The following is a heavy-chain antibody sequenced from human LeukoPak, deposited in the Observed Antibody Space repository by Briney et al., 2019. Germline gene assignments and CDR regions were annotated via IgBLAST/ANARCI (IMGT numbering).Heavy chain of an antibody. D-gene: IGHD3-3*01. V-gene: IGHV4-61*02. CDR2: IYTRGST. J-gene: IGHJ5*02. Sequence: PSETLSLTCTVSGGSISSGSYYWSWIRQPAGKGLEWIGRIYTRGSTNYNPSLKSRVTISVDTSKNQFSLKLSSVTAADTAVYYCARGQSFWSGYPWFDPWGQGTLVTVSS. CDR1: GGSISSGSYY. CDR3: ARGQSFWSGYPWFDP.